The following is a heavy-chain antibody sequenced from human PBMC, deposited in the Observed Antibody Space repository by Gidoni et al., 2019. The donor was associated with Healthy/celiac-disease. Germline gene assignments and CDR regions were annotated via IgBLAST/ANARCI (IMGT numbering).Heavy chain of an antibody. CDR3: ARVPDGYNSAGWAFDI. CDR2: IDWDDDK. V-gene: IGHV2-70*01. J-gene: IGHJ3*02. D-gene: IGHD5-12*01. CDR1: GFSLSTSGMC. Sequence: QVTLRESGPALVKPTQTLTLTCTFSGFSLSTSGMCVSWIRQPPGKALEWLALIDWDDDKYYSTSLKTRLTISKDTSKNQVVLTMTNMDPVDTATYYCARVPDGYNSAGWAFDIWGQGSMVTVSS.